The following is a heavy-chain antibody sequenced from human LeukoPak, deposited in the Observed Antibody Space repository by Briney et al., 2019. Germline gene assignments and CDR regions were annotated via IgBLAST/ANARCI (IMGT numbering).Heavy chain of an antibody. V-gene: IGHV1-2*02. J-gene: IGHJ4*02. CDR3: ARGEGGLSSGYLYYFDY. Sequence: GASVKVSCKASGHTFTSYGISWVRQAPGQGLEWMGWINPNSGGTNYAQKFQGRVTMTRDTSISTAYMELSRLRSDDTAVYYCARGEGGLSSGYLYYFDYWGQGTLVTVSS. CDR1: GHTFTSYG. D-gene: IGHD3-22*01. CDR2: INPNSGGT.